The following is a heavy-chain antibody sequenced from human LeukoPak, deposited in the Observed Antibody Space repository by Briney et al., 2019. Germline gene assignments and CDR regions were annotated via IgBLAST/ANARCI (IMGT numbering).Heavy chain of an antibody. J-gene: IGHJ6*03. CDR3: ARDPYSGNYGTYYYYYMDV. D-gene: IGHD1-26*01. Sequence: PGGSLRLSCADSGFTFSNYNMNWVRQAPGKAMEWVSSISSSGTYTFYADSVKGRFTISRDNPKNSLYLQMDSLGPEDTAVYYCARDPYSGNYGTYYYYYMDVWGKGTTVTISS. V-gene: IGHV3-21*01. CDR2: ISSSGTYT. CDR1: GFTFSNYN.